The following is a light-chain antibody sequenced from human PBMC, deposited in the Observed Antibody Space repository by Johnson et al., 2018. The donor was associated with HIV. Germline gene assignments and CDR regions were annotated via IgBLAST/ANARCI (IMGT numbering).Light chain of an antibody. Sequence: QSVLTQSPSVSAAPGQNVTISCSGGSSNIGSNYVSWYQQFPGAAPKLLIYENNKRPSGIADRFSDTKSGTSATLGIPGLQTGDEADYYFGTWHSSLNGYVFGSGTKVTVL. CDR3: GTWHSSLNGYV. CDR2: ENN. V-gene: IGLV1-51*02. CDR1: SSNIGSNY. J-gene: IGLJ1*01.